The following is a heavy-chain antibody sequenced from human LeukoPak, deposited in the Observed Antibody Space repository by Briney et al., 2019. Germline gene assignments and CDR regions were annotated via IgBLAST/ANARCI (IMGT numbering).Heavy chain of an antibody. V-gene: IGHV1-46*01. CDR2: INPSADST. CDR3: ARGPTVTTLYYFDY. CDR1: GYTFTTYY. J-gene: IGHJ4*02. D-gene: IGHD4-17*01. Sequence: ASVRVSCKASGYTFTTYYMHWVRQAPGQGLEWMGIINPSADSTSYAQKFQGRVTMTRDTSTSTVYMELSSLRSEDTAVYYCARGPTVTTLYYFDYWGQGTLVTVSS.